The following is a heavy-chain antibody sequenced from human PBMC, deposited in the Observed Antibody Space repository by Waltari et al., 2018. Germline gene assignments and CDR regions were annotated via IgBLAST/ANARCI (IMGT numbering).Heavy chain of an antibody. CDR2: IPSDRGSI. V-gene: IGHV3-30*03. CDR3: ARDLSGRFDP. D-gene: IGHD2-15*01. Sequence: VQLVESGGGVVQPGSSLGLSCVVSGFSLSIYGMHWARQAPGAGLEWVAIIPSDRGSIYYADSVKGRFTVSRDNSANTLYLEMSSLRVEDTAVYYCARDLSGRFDPWGQGVLVTVSS. J-gene: IGHJ5*02. CDR1: GFSLSIYG.